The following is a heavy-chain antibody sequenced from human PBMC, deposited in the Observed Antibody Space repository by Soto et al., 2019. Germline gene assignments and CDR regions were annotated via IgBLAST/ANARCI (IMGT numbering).Heavy chain of an antibody. CDR1: GFSFTTVGMG. CDR3: AHVYWAASGTRYYFDY. J-gene: IGHJ4*02. V-gene: IGHV2-5*02. Sequence: QITLKESGPTLVKPTQTLTLTCTFSGFSFTTVGMGVGWIRQPPGKALEWLALIYWDDDKRFSPSLKSRLTITKDASRNQVVLTLTNMDPADTATYYCAHVYWAASGTRYYFDYWGQGTLVTVSS. D-gene: IGHD1-7*01. CDR2: IYWDDDK.